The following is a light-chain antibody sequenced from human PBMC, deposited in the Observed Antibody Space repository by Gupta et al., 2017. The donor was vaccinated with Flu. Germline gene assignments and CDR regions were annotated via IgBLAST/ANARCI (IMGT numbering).Light chain of an antibody. CDR3: RQSKSYPIT. J-gene: IGKJ5*01. Sequence: DIQMTQSPSSLSASVGDRVTITCRASQDIRNSLVWFQQKPGNAPKSLMYGASTLQSGVPSRFSGSGSGTEFTLTISSLQPEDSAMYYCRQSKSYPITFGQGTRLEIK. V-gene: IGKV1-16*01. CDR2: GAS. CDR1: QDIRNS.